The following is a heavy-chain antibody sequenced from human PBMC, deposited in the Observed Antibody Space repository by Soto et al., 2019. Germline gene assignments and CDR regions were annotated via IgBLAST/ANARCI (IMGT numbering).Heavy chain of an antibody. D-gene: IGHD1-1*01. CDR1: GYAFTTYG. CDR3: ARGRYGDY. CDR2: ISAHNGNT. J-gene: IGHJ4*02. V-gene: IGHV1-18*01. Sequence: QVHLVQSGAEVKKPGASVKVSCKGSGYAFTTYGITWVRQAPGQGLEWMGWISAHNGNTNYAQKLQGRVTVTRDTSTSTAYMELRSLRSDDTAVYYCARGRYGDYCGQGALVTVSS.